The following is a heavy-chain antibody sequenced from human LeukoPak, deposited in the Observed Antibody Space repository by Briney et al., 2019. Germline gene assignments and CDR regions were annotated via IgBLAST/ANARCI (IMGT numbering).Heavy chain of an antibody. J-gene: IGHJ4*02. CDR2: ISAYNGNT. Sequence: ASVKVSCKASGYTFTSYGISWVRQAPGQGLEWMGWISAYNGNTNYAQKLQGRVTMTTDTSTSTAYMEQRSLRSDDTAVYYWARARMPGIEAGGTGGYFDYWGQGTLVTVSS. CDR3: ARARMPGIEAGGTGGYFDY. CDR1: GYTFTSYG. D-gene: IGHD6-13*01. V-gene: IGHV1-18*01.